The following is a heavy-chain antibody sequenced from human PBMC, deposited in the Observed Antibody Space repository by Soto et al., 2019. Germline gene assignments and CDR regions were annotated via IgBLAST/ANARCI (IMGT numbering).Heavy chain of an antibody. CDR2: ISGDASNT. J-gene: IGHJ5*02. CDR1: GFTFRDYG. D-gene: IGHD2-21*01. CDR3: AQDVGIVMFSA. Sequence: GSLRLSCVGSGFTFRDYGMAWVRQAPGKGLEWISTISGDASNTHYTDSVQGRFSISRDNSKNTLNLVMNRLRVEDTAIYYCAQDVGIVMFSAWSQGTLVTVSS. V-gene: IGHV3-23*01.